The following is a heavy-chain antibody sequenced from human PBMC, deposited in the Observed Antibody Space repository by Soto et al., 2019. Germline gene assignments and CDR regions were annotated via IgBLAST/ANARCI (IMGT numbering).Heavy chain of an antibody. D-gene: IGHD3-16*01. CDR1: GFTFSSYG. Sequence: QVQLVESGGGVVQPGRSLRLSCAASGFTFSSYGMHWVRQAPGKGLEWVAVISYDGSNKYYADSVKGRFTISRDKSKNTLYLQMNSLRAEDTAVYYCAKDRTPFWWIDVFYAMDVWGQGTTVTVSS. CDR2: ISYDGSNK. V-gene: IGHV3-30*18. J-gene: IGHJ6*02. CDR3: AKDRTPFWWIDVFYAMDV.